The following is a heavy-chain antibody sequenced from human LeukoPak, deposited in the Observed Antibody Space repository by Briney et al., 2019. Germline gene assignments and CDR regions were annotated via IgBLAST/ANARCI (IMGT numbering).Heavy chain of an antibody. J-gene: IGHJ3*02. CDR1: GYTFTGYY. CDR2: IYPYSGVT. D-gene: IGHD6-6*01. CDR3: ARDRNSGSSLDI. V-gene: IGHV1-2*02. Sequence: GASVKVSCKASGYTFTGYYIHWVRQAPGQGLEWMGWIYPYSGVTNYAQNFQGRVTMTRDTSISTAYMELSSLKSDDTAVYYCARDRNSGSSLDIWGQGTMLTVSS.